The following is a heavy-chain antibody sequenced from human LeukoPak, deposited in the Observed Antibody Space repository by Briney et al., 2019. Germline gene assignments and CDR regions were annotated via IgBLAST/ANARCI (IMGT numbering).Heavy chain of an antibody. J-gene: IGHJ6*02. D-gene: IGHD3-3*01. CDR2: IKQDGSEK. CDR3: AREQINTIFGVVIQTPYYYYGMDV. V-gene: IGHV3-7*01. CDR1: GFTFSSYW. Sequence: GGSLRLSCAASGFTFSSYWMSWVRQAPGKGLEWVANIKQDGSEKYYVDSVKGRFTIPRDNAKNSLYLQMNSLRAEDTAVYYCAREQINTIFGVVIQTPYYYYGMDVWGQGTTVTVPS.